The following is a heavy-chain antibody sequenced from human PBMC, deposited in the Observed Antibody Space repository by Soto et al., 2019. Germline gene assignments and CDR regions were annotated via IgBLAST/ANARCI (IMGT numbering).Heavy chain of an antibody. CDR1: GLTFSSDA. Sequence: EVQLLESGGGLVQPGGSLRLSCAASGLTFSSDAMSWVRQAPGKGLEWVSAISGSGGSTYYADSVKGRFTISRDNSKNTLYLQMNSLRAEDTAVYYCAKVNGYSSGWFDYWGQGTLVTVSS. CDR2: ISGSGGST. CDR3: AKVNGYSSGWFDY. V-gene: IGHV3-23*01. J-gene: IGHJ4*02. D-gene: IGHD6-19*01.